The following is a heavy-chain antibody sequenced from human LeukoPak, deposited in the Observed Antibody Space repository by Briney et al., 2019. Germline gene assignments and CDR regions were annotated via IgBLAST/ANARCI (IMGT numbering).Heavy chain of an antibody. CDR2: INPNSGGT. CDR3: AREVGSSATPFDY. CDR1: GYTFTGYY. D-gene: IGHD2-2*01. J-gene: IGHJ4*02. Sequence: GASVKVSCKASGYTFTGYYTHWVRQAPGQGLEWMGWINPNSGGTNYAQKFQGRVTMTRDTSISTAYMELSRLRSDDTAVYYCAREVGSSATPFDYWGQGTLVTVSS. V-gene: IGHV1-2*02.